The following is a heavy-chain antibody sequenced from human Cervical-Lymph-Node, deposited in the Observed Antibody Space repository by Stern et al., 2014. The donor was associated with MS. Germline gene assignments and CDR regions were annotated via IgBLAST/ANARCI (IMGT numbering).Heavy chain of an antibody. CDR1: GGSMTSYH. CDR3: ARQGYCSGATCYYWYFDL. J-gene: IGHJ2*01. V-gene: IGHV4-39*01. CDR2: VYFSGST. D-gene: IGHD2-15*01. Sequence: QVQLVESGPGLVKPSETLSLTCIVSGGSMTSYHWGWIRQPPGKGLEWIGTVYFSGSTYYNPSLKHRVTIYAHNNQFSLKLTSVTAADTAVYYCARQGYCSGATCYYWYFDLWGRGTLVTVSS.